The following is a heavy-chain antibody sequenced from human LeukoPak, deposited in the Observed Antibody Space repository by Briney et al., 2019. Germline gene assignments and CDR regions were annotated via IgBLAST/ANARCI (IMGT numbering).Heavy chain of an antibody. D-gene: IGHD6-19*01. CDR2: IYYGGST. CDR1: GGSISSYY. Sequence: SETLSLTCTVSGGSISSYYWSWIRQPPGKGLEWIGYIYYGGSTNYNPSLKSRVTISVDTSKNQFSLKLSSVTAADTAVYYCARGRSGWINWFDPWGQGTLVTVSS. J-gene: IGHJ5*02. V-gene: IGHV4-59*01. CDR3: ARGRSGWINWFDP.